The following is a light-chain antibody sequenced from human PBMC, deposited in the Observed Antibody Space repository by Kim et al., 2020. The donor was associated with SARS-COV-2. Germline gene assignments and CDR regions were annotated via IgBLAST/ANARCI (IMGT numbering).Light chain of an antibody. CDR1: HDISSY. CDR3: QELNSFPP. CDR2: AAS. Sequence: FASVGDRVTITCRASHDISSYLAWYQQKPGKAPNLLISAASTLHSGVPSRFSGSGSGTDFTLTITGLQPEDFATYYCQELNSFPPFGQGTRLEIK. J-gene: IGKJ5*01. V-gene: IGKV1-9*01.